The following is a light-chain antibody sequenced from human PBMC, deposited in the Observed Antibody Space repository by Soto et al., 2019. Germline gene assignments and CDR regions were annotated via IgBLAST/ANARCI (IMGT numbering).Light chain of an antibody. V-gene: IGLV2-8*01. CDR1: SSDVGGYNY. CDR3: SSYAGSNNFGVV. J-gene: IGLJ2*01. CDR2: EVS. Sequence: QSVLTQPPSASGSPGQSVTISCTGTSSDVGGYNYVSWYQQHPGKAPKLMIYEVSKRPSGVPDRFSGSKSGNTASLTVSGLQAEDEADYYCSSYAGSNNFGVVFGGGTKLNVL.